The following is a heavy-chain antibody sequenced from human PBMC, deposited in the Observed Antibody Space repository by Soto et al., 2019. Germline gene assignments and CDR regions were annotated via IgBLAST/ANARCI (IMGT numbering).Heavy chain of an antibody. CDR2: INPSGGST. V-gene: IGHV1-46*03. J-gene: IGHJ5*02. Sequence: ASVKVSCKASGYTFTSYYMHWVRQAPGQGLEWMGIINPSGGSTSYAQKFQGRVTMTRDTSTSTVYMELSSLSSEDTAVYYCARDHNPSYYYGSGSYQFPAYNWFDPWGQGTLVTVSS. CDR1: GYTFTSYY. CDR3: ARDHNPSYYYGSGSYQFPAYNWFDP. D-gene: IGHD3-10*01.